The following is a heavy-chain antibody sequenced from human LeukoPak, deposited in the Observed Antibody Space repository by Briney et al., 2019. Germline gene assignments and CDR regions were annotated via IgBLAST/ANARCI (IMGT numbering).Heavy chain of an antibody. CDR2: IYSGGNT. J-gene: IGHJ4*02. CDR1: GFSVSNTY. V-gene: IGHV3-53*01. CDR3: ARGTVTAPDY. Sequence: PGGSLRLSCAASGFSVSNTYMSRVRQAPGKGLEWVSIIYSGGNTYYADSVKGRFTISRDNSKNTLYLQMNRLRPEDTAVYYCARGTVTAPDYWGQGTLVTVSS. D-gene: IGHD2-21*02.